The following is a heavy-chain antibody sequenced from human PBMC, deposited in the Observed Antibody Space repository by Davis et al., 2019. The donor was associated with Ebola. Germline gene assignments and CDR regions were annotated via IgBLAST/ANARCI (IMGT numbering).Heavy chain of an antibody. Sequence: GESLKISCAASGFTFSSYSMNWVRQAPGKGLEWVSAISGSGGSTYYADSVKGRFTISRDNSKNTLYLQMNSLRAEDTAVYYCAKEWRELPIPYYYYYMDVWGKGTTVTVSS. CDR3: AKEWRELPIPYYYYYMDV. J-gene: IGHJ6*03. V-gene: IGHV3-23*01. CDR1: GFTFSSYS. CDR2: ISGSGGST. D-gene: IGHD3-10*01.